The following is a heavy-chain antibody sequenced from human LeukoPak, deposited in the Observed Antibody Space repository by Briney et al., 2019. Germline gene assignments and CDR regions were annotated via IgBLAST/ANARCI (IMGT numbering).Heavy chain of an antibody. CDR1: GFTFSSYA. D-gene: IGHD3-22*01. CDR3: ARGVGNYRYYFDS. Sequence: GGSLRLSCAASGFTFSSYAMNWLRQAPGKGLEWVASVSSSGAYIYYADLVEGRFTISRDNAKNSLILQMNSLRAEDTAVYYCARGVGNYRYYFDSWGQGTLVTVSS. CDR2: VSSSGAYI. V-gene: IGHV3-21*01. J-gene: IGHJ4*02.